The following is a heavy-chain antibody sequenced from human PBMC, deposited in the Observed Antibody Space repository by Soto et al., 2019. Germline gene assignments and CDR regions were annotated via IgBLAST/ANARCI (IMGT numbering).Heavy chain of an antibody. Sequence: SETLSLTCTVSGGSVSSGSYYWSWIRQPPGKGLEWIGYIYYSGSTNYNPSLKSRVTISVDTSKNQFSLKLISVTAADTAVYYCARVGYDILTGYSIPYNWFDPWGQGTRVTVS. CDR3: ARVGYDILTGYSIPYNWFDP. CDR1: GGSVSSGSYY. V-gene: IGHV4-61*01. D-gene: IGHD3-9*01. CDR2: IYYSGST. J-gene: IGHJ5*02.